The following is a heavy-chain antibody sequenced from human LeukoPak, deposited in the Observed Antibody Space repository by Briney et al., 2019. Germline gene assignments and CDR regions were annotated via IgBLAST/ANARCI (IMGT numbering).Heavy chain of an antibody. J-gene: IGHJ4*02. CDR2: IIPILGIA. D-gene: IGHD3-22*01. V-gene: IGHV1-69*04. CDR3: ARVRRAYYYDSSGYFILGY. CDR1: GGTFSSYA. Sequence: ASVKVSCKASGGTFSSYAISWVRQAPGQGLEWMGRIIPILGIANYAQKFQGRVTITADKSTSTAYMELSSLRSEDTAVYYCARVRRAYYYDSSGYFILGYWGQGTLVTVSS.